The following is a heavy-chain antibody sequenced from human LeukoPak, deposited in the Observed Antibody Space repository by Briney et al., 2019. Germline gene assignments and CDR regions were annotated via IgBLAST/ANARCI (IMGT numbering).Heavy chain of an antibody. J-gene: IGHJ4*02. CDR3: AKELSGYSYSYDY. CDR1: GFTFSSYA. D-gene: IGHD5-18*01. CDR2: ISHDGSNK. V-gene: IGHV3-30-3*01. Sequence: GGSLRLSCAASGFTFSSYAMHWVRQAPDKGLEWVAVISHDGSNKYYADSVKGRFSISRDNSKNTVYLQMNSLRAEDTAVYYCAKELSGYSYSYDYWGQGTLVTVSS.